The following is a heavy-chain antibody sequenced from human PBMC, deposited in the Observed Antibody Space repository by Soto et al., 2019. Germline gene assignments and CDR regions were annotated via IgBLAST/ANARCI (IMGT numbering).Heavy chain of an antibody. CDR1: GATFSGSA. V-gene: IGHV1-69*18. CDR2: INPTLWTT. CDR3: ARGLTNGETIEGFDY. Sequence: QVQPVQSGAEVKRPGSSMKVSCKASGATFSGSAFSLVRQSPGQGLEWMGRINPTLWTTNYAQHFQVKVTITAEEFTGTSFMELTSLTSADTAVYYCARGLTNGETIEGFDYWGQGTLVTVSS. D-gene: IGHD1-1*01. J-gene: IGHJ4*02.